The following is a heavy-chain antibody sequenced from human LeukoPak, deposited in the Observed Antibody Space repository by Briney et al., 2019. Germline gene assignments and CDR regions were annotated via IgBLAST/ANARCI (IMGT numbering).Heavy chain of an antibody. D-gene: IGHD6-19*01. CDR2: ISGSGGST. CDR3: AKVSGWYGMYFDY. V-gene: IGHV3-23*01. CDR1: GFTFSSYA. Sequence: AGGSLRLSCAASGFTFSSYAMSWVRQAPGKGLEWVSAISGSGGSTYYADSVKGRFTISRDNSKNTLYLQMNSLRAEDAAVYYCAKVSGWYGMYFDYWGQGTLVTVSS. J-gene: IGHJ4*02.